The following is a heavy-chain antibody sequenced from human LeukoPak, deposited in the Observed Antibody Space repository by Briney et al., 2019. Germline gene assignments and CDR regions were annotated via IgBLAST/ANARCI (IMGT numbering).Heavy chain of an antibody. Sequence: SETLSLTCTVSGGSISSYYWSWIRQPPGKGLEWIGYIYYSGSTNYNPSLKSRVTISVDTSKNQFSLKLSSVTAADTAVYYCARDLRRGYYYYYYMDVWGKGTTVTVSS. J-gene: IGHJ6*03. CDR3: ARDLRRGYYYYYYMDV. CDR2: IYYSGST. D-gene: IGHD3-3*01. CDR1: GGSISSYY. V-gene: IGHV4-59*01.